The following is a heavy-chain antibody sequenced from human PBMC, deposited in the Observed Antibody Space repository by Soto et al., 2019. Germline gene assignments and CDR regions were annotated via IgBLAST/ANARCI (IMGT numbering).Heavy chain of an antibody. CDR3: ARGPTYYYGSGSPLGMDV. CDR2: ISAYSGNT. V-gene: IGHV1-18*01. J-gene: IGHJ6*02. CDR1: AYTFTSYG. D-gene: IGHD3-10*01. Sequence: QVQLVQSGAEVKKPGASVKVSCKASAYTFTSYGISWVRQAPRQGLEWMGWISAYSGNTNYAQKLQGRVTMTTDTSTSTAYMELRSLRSDDTAVYYCARGPTYYYGSGSPLGMDVWGQGTTVTVSS.